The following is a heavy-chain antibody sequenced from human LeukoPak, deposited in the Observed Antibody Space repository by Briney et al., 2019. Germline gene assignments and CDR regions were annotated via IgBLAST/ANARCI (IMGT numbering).Heavy chain of an antibody. CDR2: ITSSGTYI. D-gene: IGHD3-22*01. V-gene: IGHV3-21*04. Sequence: PGGSLKLCCATSGFTFNNYNMNWVRQAPGRALEWVSSITSSGTYIFYADSVKGRFTISRDNAKNSLYLQMNSLRAEDTAVYYCAKDPTDFDSSGQTYFDYWGQGSLVTVSS. CDR1: GFTFNNYN. CDR3: AKDPTDFDSSGQTYFDY. J-gene: IGHJ4*02.